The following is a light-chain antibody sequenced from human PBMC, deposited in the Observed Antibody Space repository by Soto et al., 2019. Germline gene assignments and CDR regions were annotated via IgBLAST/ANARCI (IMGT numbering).Light chain of an antibody. CDR3: HSGDTSGRYRV. CDR1: ALPKQY. CDR2: KAT. J-gene: IGLJ7*01. Sequence: SYELTQPPSLSVSPGQTATITCSGDALPKQYVYWYQQKPGQAPVLVIYKATERTSGIPERFSGSSSGTTVTLTISGAQADDEDDSYCHSGDTSGRYRVFGGFTQLTVL. V-gene: IGLV3-25*03.